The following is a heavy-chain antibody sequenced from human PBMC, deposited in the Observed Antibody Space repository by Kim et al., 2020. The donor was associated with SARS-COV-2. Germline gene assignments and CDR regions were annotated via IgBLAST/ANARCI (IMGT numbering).Heavy chain of an antibody. CDR2: INHSGST. CDR3: ARGDYYDSSGYYLRCFDY. CDR1: GGSFSGYY. J-gene: IGHJ4*02. D-gene: IGHD3-22*01. Sequence: SETLSLPCAVYGGSFSGYYWSWIRQPPGKGLEWIGEINHSGSTNYNPSLKSRVTISVDTSKNQFSLKLSSVTAADTAVYYCARGDYYDSSGYYLRCFDYWGQGTLVTVSS. V-gene: IGHV4-34*01.